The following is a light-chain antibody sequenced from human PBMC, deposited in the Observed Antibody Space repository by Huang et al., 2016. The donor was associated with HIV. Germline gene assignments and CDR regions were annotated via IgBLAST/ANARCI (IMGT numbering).Light chain of an antibody. CDR2: DTS. J-gene: IGKJ2*01. V-gene: IGKV3-11*01. CDR1: QSVSNY. Sequence: DIVLTQSPATLSLSPGERATLSCRASQSVSNYLAWYQQKPGQAPRLLIYDTSKRATGIPARFSGSGSGTDFSLTISSLEPEDFAVYFCQQRTNWPSMYTFGQGTKLEIK. CDR3: QQRTNWPSMYT.